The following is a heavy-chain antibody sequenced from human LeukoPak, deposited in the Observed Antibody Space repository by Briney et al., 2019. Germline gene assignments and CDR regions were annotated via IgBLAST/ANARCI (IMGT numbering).Heavy chain of an antibody. Sequence: PGGSLRLSCAASGFTFASYAMSWVRQAPGKGLEWVSAFSGSGGSTYYADSVKGRFTISRDNAKNSLYLQMNSLRAEDTAVYYCAYSSGWYEGYYYYYMDVWGKGTTVTVSS. V-gene: IGHV3-23*01. D-gene: IGHD6-19*01. CDR3: AYSSGWYEGYYYYYMDV. CDR1: GFTFASYA. J-gene: IGHJ6*03. CDR2: FSGSGGST.